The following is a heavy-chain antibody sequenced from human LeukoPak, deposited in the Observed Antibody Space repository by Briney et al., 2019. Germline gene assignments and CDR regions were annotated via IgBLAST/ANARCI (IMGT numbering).Heavy chain of an antibody. D-gene: IGHD2-2*02. Sequence: SVKVSCKASGGTFSSYAISWVRQAPGQGLEWMGGIIPIFGTANYARKFQGRVTITTDESTSTAYMELSSLRSEDTAVYFCARDSGHCSSTSCYILTGTWGQGTLVTVSS. V-gene: IGHV1-69*05. CDR2: IIPIFGTA. CDR1: GGTFSSYA. CDR3: ARDSGHCSSTSCYILTGT. J-gene: IGHJ4*02.